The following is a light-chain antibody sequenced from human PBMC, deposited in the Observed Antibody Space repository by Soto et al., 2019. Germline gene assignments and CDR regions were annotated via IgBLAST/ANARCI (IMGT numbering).Light chain of an antibody. CDR1: SSDIGTYNS. Sequence: QSALTQPACVSGSPGQSTTISCTGTSSDIGTYNSVSWYQQHAGKVPKLMIYDVTNRPSGVSDRFSGSKSGNTASLTISGLQAEDEADYYCTSYTTSSTLFFGGGTKLTVL. CDR2: DVT. CDR3: TSYTTSSTLF. J-gene: IGLJ2*01. V-gene: IGLV2-14*01.